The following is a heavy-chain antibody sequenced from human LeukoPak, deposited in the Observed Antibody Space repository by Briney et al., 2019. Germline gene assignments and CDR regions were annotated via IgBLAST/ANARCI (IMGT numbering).Heavy chain of an antibody. V-gene: IGHV3-74*01. CDR2: ITTDETT. CDR1: GFPFSVSW. CDR3: AKYWFATTDY. J-gene: IGHJ4*02. Sequence: GGSLRLSCAASGFPFSVSWMHWFREVPGKGLMWVSRITTDETTTYADSVRGRFSISRDNAKNTVYLQMNSLRVEDTAVYYCAKYWFATTDYWGQGILVTVSS. D-gene: IGHD2/OR15-2a*01.